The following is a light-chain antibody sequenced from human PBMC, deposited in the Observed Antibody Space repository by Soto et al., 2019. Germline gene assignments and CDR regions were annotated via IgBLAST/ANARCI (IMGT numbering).Light chain of an antibody. J-gene: IGKJ1*01. CDR1: QSVSTN. V-gene: IGKV3-15*01. Sequence: EVLMTQSPATLSVSPGERATLSCRASQSVSTNLAWYQQQPGQAPRLLIYAASTRAAGVPARFIGSGSGTEFTLTINSLQSEDFVVYFCHQYSNWPRTFGQGTKVEIK. CDR3: HQYSNWPRT. CDR2: AAS.